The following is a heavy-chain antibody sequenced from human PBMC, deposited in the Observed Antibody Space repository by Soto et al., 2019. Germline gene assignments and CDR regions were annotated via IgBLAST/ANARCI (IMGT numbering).Heavy chain of an antibody. CDR2: ISGSGGST. CDR1: GFTFSSYA. D-gene: IGHD3-9*01. CDR3: AKVLRYFDWLLNDAFDI. J-gene: IGHJ3*02. V-gene: IGHV3-23*01. Sequence: GGSLRLSCAASGFTFSSYAMSWVRQAPGKGLEWVSAISGSGGSTYYADSVKGRFTISRDSSKNTLYLQMNSLRAEDTAVYYCAKVLRYFDWLLNDAFDIWGQGTMVTVSS.